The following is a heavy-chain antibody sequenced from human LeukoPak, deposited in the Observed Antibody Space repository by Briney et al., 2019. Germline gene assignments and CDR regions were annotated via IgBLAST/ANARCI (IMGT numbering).Heavy chain of an antibody. J-gene: IGHJ4*02. CDR1: GGSFSGYY. D-gene: IGHD3-3*01. CDR3: ARAGRDFWSGYYDY. V-gene: IGHV4-34*01. CDR2: INHSGST. Sequence: PSETLSLTCAVYGGSFSGYYWSWIRQPPGKGLEWIGEINHSGSTNYNPSLKSRVTISVDTSKNQFSPKLSSVTAADTAVYYCARAGRDFWSGYYDYWGQGTLVTVSS.